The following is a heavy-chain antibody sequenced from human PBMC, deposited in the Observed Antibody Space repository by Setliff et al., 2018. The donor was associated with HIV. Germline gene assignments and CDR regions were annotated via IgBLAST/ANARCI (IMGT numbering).Heavy chain of an antibody. V-gene: IGHV3-11*01. Sequence: GGSLRLSCVAFGFTFSDYYMSWLRQAPGKGLEWVSYISRDGNTIYYADSVKGRFTISRDNAKNSLYLQLNSLRPEDTAVYYCARDKDEDYGSTSFDYWGQGILVTVSS. CDR3: ARDKDEDYGSTSFDY. CDR2: ISRDGNTI. J-gene: IGHJ4*02. D-gene: IGHD4-17*01. CDR1: GFTFSDYY.